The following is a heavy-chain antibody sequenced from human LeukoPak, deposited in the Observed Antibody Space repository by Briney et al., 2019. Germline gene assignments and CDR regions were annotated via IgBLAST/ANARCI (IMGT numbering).Heavy chain of an antibody. J-gene: IGHJ4*02. D-gene: IGHD6-13*01. CDR2: IYYSGST. V-gene: IGHV4-39*07. Sequence: PSETLSLTCTVSGGSISSGSYYWGWIRQPPGKGLEWIGSIYYSGSTYYNPSLKSRVTISVDTSKNQFSLKLSSVTAADTAVYYCAREYSSSWPDHYFDYWGQGTLVTVSS. CDR3: AREYSSSWPDHYFDY. CDR1: GGSISSGSYY.